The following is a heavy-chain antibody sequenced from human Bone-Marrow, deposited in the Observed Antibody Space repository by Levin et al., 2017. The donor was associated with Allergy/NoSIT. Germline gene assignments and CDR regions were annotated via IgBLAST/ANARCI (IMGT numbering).Heavy chain of an antibody. CDR3: ARDRTVSGMDSFDV. V-gene: IGHV4-59*01. CDR1: GGSIDSFY. CDR2: IFRNGNT. J-gene: IGHJ3*01. D-gene: IGHD6-19*01. Sequence: SETLSLTCSISGGSIDSFYWSWIRQPPGKGLEWIGFIFRNGNTNYSPSLRSRVTMSVDTSKNQFSLQLTSVTAADTAVYYCARDRTVSGMDSFDVWGHGTMVTVSS.